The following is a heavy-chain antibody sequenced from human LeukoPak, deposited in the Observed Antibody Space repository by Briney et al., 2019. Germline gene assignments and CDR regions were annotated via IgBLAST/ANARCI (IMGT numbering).Heavy chain of an antibody. CDR2: INPSGGST. Sequence: ASVKVSCKASGYTFSSYYMHWVRQAPGQGLGWMGIINPSGGSTSNAQKFQGRVTVTRDTSTTTVYMELSSLRSEDTAVYYCARDQGLAFDYWGQGTLVTVSS. J-gene: IGHJ4*02. CDR3: ARDQGLAFDY. V-gene: IGHV1-46*01. D-gene: IGHD2-15*01. CDR1: GYTFSSYY.